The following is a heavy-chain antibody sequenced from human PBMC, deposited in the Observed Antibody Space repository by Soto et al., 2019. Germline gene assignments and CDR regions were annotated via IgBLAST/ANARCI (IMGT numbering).Heavy chain of an antibody. V-gene: IGHV2-26*01. D-gene: IGHD1-26*01. CDR2: IFSNDEK. Sequence: QVTLKESGPVLVKPTETLTLTCTVSGFSLSNARMGVSWIRQPPGKALEWLAHIFSNDEKSYSTALKCRLTTAKDTSKSQVVLTMTNMDPVDTATYYCARTRYSGSFDFDYWGQGTLVTVSS. CDR3: ARTRYSGSFDFDY. J-gene: IGHJ4*02. CDR1: GFSLSNARMG.